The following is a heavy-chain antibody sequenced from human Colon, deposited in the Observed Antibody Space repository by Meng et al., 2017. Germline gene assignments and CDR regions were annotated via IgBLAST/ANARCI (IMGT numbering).Heavy chain of an antibody. V-gene: IGHV1-8*01. Sequence: GQVVQSGAEVKMPRASVKVSCKTSRYTFNSLHINGVRQATGQGLEWMGWMNPKSGDTGLAQKFQGRLTLTRDTSMNTAYMELSSLTSEDTAVYYCARGVDAGVDYWGQGTLVTVSS. J-gene: IGHJ4*02. CDR2: MNPKSGDT. D-gene: IGHD7-27*01. CDR1: RYTFNSLH. CDR3: ARGVDAGVDY.